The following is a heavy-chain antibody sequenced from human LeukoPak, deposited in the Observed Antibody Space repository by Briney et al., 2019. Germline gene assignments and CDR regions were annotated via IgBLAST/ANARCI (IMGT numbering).Heavy chain of an antibody. D-gene: IGHD5-12*01. Sequence: SETLSLTCTVSGGSISSSSYYWGWIRQPPGKGLEWIGSMFHSESTYYNASLKSRVTMSIDTSKNQFSLKLNSVTAADTAVYYCARGRGYDPVVFYFDYWGQGTLVTVSS. CDR2: MFHSEST. J-gene: IGHJ4*02. V-gene: IGHV4-39*07. CDR3: ARGRGYDPVVFYFDY. CDR1: GGSISSSSYY.